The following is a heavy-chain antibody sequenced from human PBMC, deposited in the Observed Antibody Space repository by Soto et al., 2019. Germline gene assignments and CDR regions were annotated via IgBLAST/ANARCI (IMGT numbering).Heavy chain of an antibody. CDR1: GYTFTSYY. V-gene: IGHV1-46*01. CDR2: INPSGGST. D-gene: IGHD2-15*01. CDR3: ARADGSSDHHYYYGMDV. J-gene: IGHJ6*02. Sequence: QVQLVQSGAEVKKPGASVKVSCKASGYTFTSYYMHWVRQAPGQGLEWMGIINPSGGSTSYAQKFKGRVTMTRDTSTSTVYMELSSLRSEDTAVYYCARADGSSDHHYYYGMDVWGQGTTVTVSS.